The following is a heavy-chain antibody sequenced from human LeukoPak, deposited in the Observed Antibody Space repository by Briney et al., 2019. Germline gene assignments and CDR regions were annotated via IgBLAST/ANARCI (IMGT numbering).Heavy chain of an antibody. J-gene: IGHJ4*02. CDR3: ARVPWSSVTILDY. D-gene: IGHD4-11*01. Sequence: GGSLRLSCSASGFTFSTYSMNWVRQASGKGLEWVSSISSSSRYIYYADSVKGRFTISRDNAKNSLYLQMNSLRVEDTAVYYCARVPWSSVTILDYWGQGTLVTVSS. V-gene: IGHV3-21*01. CDR1: GFTFSTYS. CDR2: ISSSSRYI.